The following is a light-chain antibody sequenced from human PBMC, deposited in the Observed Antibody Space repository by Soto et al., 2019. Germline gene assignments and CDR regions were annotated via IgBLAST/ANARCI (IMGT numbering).Light chain of an antibody. Sequence: QSVLTQAASVSGSPGQAITISCTGTSRDVGGYTYVSWYQQHPGKAPKFIIYDVSNRPSGVSNRFSGSKSGNTASLTISGLQAEDEADYYCSSYTTSNTRQIVFGTGTKVTVL. CDR2: DVS. CDR3: SSYTTSNTRQIV. CDR1: SRDVGGYTY. V-gene: IGLV2-14*01. J-gene: IGLJ1*01.